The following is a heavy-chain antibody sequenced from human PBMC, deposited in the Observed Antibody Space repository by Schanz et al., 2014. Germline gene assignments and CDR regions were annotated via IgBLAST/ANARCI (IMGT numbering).Heavy chain of an antibody. CDR1: GITFSSCW. J-gene: IGHJ3*02. V-gene: IGHV3-23*04. CDR2: ISGSGGST. D-gene: IGHD3-10*01. CDR3: AKGRFGELSAFDI. Sequence: EVHLVESGGGLVQPGGSLRLSCAASGITFSSCWMHWVRQVPGKGLEWVSAISGSGGSTYYADSVKGRFTISRDNSKNTLYLQMNSLRAEDTAVYYCAKGRFGELSAFDIWGQGTMVTVSS.